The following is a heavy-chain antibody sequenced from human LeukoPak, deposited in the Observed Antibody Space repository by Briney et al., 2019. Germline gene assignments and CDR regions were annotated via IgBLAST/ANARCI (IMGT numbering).Heavy chain of an antibody. V-gene: IGHV4-39*01. D-gene: IGHD3-10*01. CDR1: GGSISSSSYY. Sequence: SETLSLTCTVSGGSISSSSYYWGWIRQPPGKGLEWIGSIYYSGSTYYNPSLKSRVTISVDTSKNQFSLKLSSVTAADTAVYYCARPAFGGSGGYKLWYFDLWGRGTLVTVSS. CDR3: ARPAFGGSGGYKLWYFDL. CDR2: IYYSGST. J-gene: IGHJ2*01.